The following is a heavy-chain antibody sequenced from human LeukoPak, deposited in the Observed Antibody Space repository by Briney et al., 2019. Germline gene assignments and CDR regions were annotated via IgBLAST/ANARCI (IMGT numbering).Heavy chain of an antibody. D-gene: IGHD3-22*01. CDR3: ARRQYGSRGYYSVGLDY. J-gene: IGHJ4*02. CDR1: GYTFTNYW. CDR2: IYPSDSDT. Sequence: GESLKISCKASGYTFTNYWIGWVRQMPGKGLEWMGIIYPSDSDTRYSPSFQGQVTISVDKSISTAYLQWSSLKASDTAMYYCARRQYGSRGYYSVGLDYWGQGTLVTVSS. V-gene: IGHV5-51*01.